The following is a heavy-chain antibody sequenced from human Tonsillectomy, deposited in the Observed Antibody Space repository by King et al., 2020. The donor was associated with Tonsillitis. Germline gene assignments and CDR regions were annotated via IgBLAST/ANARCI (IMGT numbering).Heavy chain of an antibody. D-gene: IGHD6-6*01. V-gene: IGHV4-59*01. CDR3: ASGFGITARPFDY. CDR1: GGSISSYC. CDR2: LYYSGCT. Sequence: VQLQESGPGLVKPSETLSLTCTVSGGSISSYCWSWIRQPPGKGLEGIGSLYYSGCTHYKPSLKSRITLPQNTSKNQFSLRLSSVHAAGPAVYYCASGFGITARPFDYWGQGTLVTVSS. J-gene: IGHJ4*02.